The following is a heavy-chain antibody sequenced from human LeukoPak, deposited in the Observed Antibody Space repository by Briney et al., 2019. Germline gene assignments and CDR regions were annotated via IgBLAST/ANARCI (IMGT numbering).Heavy chain of an antibody. V-gene: IGHV1-69*06. Sequence: SVKVSCKASGGTFSSYAISWVRQAPGQGLEWMGGIIPIFGTANYAQKFQGRVTMTEDTSTDTAYMELSSLRSEDTAVYYCATGIVVPAAMDYWGQGTLVTVSS. J-gene: IGHJ4*02. CDR3: ATGIVVPAAMDY. D-gene: IGHD2-2*01. CDR1: GGTFSSYA. CDR2: IIPIFGTA.